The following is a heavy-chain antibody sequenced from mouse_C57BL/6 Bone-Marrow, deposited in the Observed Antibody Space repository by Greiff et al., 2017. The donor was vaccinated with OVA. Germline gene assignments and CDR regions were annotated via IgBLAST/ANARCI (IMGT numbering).Heavy chain of an antibody. Sequence: VQLQQSGAELVRPGASVKLSCTASGFNIKDDYMHWVKQRPEQGLEWIGWIDPENGDTEYASKFQGKATITADTSSNTAYLQLSSLTSEDTAVYYCTTGGWDRDYWGQGTTLTVSS. J-gene: IGHJ2*01. CDR1: GFNIKDDY. V-gene: IGHV14-4*01. CDR2: IDPENGDT. D-gene: IGHD4-1*01. CDR3: TTGGWDRDY.